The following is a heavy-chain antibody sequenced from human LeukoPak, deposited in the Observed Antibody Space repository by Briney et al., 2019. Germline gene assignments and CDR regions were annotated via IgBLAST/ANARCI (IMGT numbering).Heavy chain of an antibody. D-gene: IGHD1-26*01. CDR3: AKEASRVGALDY. J-gene: IGHJ4*02. CDR1: GFTFKNYD. CDR2: IGVGTST. V-gene: IGHV3-23*01. Sequence: GGSLRLSCAASGFTFKNYDMNWVRQAPGKGLEWVAGIGVGTSTYYPESVKGRFTISRDNSKNTLYLQMNSLRAEDTAVYYCAKEASRVGALDYWGQGTLVTVSS.